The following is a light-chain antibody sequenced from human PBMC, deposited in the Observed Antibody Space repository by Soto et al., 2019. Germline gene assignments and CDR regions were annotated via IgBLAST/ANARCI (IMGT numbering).Light chain of an antibody. V-gene: IGKV3-20*01. J-gene: IGKJ2*01. CDR1: RSITSRH. Sequence: DTVLTQSPGTLSVSPGERTTLSCSASRSITSRHLAWYQQKPGQAPRLLIFAASGRPAAIPDRFSGSGSGTDFTLTLSRLETEDCAMYYCQQYDSSPYTFGRGTRLEIK. CDR2: AAS. CDR3: QQYDSSPYT.